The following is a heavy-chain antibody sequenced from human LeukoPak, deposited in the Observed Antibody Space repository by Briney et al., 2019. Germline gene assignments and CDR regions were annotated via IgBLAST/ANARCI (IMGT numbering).Heavy chain of an antibody. J-gene: IGHJ4*02. D-gene: IGHD3-10*01. Sequence: SVKVSCKASGGTFSSYAIGRVRQAPGQGLEWMGGIIPIFGTANYAQKFQGRVTITADESTSTAYMELSSLRSEDTAVYYCARLDYGSGSFHSDNWGQGTLVTVSS. CDR2: IIPIFGTA. CDR1: GGTFSSYA. V-gene: IGHV1-69*01. CDR3: ARLDYGSGSFHSDN.